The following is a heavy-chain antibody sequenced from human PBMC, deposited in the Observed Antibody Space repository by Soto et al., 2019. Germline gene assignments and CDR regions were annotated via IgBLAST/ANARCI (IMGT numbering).Heavy chain of an antibody. D-gene: IGHD1-20*01. CDR3: TRLYNWHDYSCDP. V-gene: IGHV4-39*01. CDR1: GGSIRVQSYY. Sequence: PSETLSLTCTVSGGSIRVQSYYWTWVRHTPGKGLEWVGSSYYIGTSYFNPALKGRVTISVDTSTNQFSLRLTSVTAADTAVYYCTRLYNWHDYSCDPWGQGSMLTV. J-gene: IGHJ5*02. CDR2: SYYIGTS.